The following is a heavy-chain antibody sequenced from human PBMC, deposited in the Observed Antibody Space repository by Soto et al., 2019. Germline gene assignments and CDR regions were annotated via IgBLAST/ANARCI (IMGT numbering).Heavy chain of an antibody. V-gene: IGHV4-30-2*01. CDR1: GGSISSGGYS. CDR3: AGGIAARPLGY. J-gene: IGHJ4*02. D-gene: IGHD6-6*01. CDR2: IYHSGST. Sequence: QLQLQESGSGLVKPSQTLSLTCAVSGGSISSGGYSWSWIRQPPGKGLEWIGYIYHSGSTYYNPSRKXRFTXSXSRSTNQFSLKLSSVTAADTAGDDCAGGIAARPLGYWGQGTLVTVSS.